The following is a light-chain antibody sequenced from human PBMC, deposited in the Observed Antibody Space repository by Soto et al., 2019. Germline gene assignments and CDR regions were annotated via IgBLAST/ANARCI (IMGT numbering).Light chain of an antibody. CDR1: SSDIGAYDY. CDR3: SSFTTTSTHV. V-gene: IGLV2-14*01. Sequence: QSVLTQPPSASGTPGQRVTISCTGTSSDIGAYDYVSWFQQHPGKAPKLMISEVNNRPSGVSNRFSGSKSGNTAYLTISGLQVEDEAEYFCSSFTTTSTHVFGTGTKVTVL. CDR2: EVN. J-gene: IGLJ1*01.